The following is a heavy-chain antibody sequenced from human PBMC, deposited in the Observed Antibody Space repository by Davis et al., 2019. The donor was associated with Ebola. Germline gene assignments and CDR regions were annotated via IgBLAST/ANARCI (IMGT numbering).Heavy chain of an antibody. Sequence: SVKVSCKTSGGTFTNYAVNWVRQAPGQGLEWMGRIIPVVDTKDYAQKFQGRVTLTADKATNTAYMELSGLRFDATAVYYCARGKWFDPWGQGTLVSVTS. CDR1: GGTFTNYA. CDR2: IIPVVDTK. V-gene: IGHV1-69*04. CDR3: ARGKWFDP. J-gene: IGHJ5*02.